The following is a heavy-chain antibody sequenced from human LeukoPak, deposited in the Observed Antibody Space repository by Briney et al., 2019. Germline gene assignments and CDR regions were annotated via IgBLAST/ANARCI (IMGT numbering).Heavy chain of an antibody. CDR1: GYPFTSHG. D-gene: IGHD2-21*01. V-gene: IGHV1-18*01. CDR2: IRASNGDT. J-gene: IGHJ4*02. Sequence: ASVKVSCKTSGYPFTSHGTSWFRQAPGQGLEWMGWIRASNGDTNYAQKFEGRLTVTTDTYTATAYMELRGLSSDDTAVYYCVRDWPILIADYWGLGTLVTVSS. CDR3: VRDWPILIADY.